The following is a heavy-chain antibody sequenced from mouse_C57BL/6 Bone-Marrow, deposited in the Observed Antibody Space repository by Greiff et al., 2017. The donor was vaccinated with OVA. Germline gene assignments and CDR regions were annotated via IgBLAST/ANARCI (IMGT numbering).Heavy chain of an antibody. D-gene: IGHD4-1*01. Sequence: QVQLQQPGAELVKPGASVKVSCKASGYTFTSYWMHWVKQRPGQGLEWIGRIHPSDSDTKYDQKFKGKATLTVDKSSCQASLQLSSQASEDSAVYYCAPELGGEGAYWGQGTTLTVSA. CDR3: APELGGEGAY. J-gene: IGHJ3*01. CDR1: GYTFTSYW. V-gene: IGHV1-74*01. CDR2: IHPSDSDT.